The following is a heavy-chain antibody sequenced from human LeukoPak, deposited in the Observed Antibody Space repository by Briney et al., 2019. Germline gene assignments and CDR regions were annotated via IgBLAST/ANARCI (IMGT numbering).Heavy chain of an antibody. CDR3: ALGGPRPYNWFDP. J-gene: IGHJ5*02. Sequence: SETLSLTCAVYGGSFSGYYWSWIRQPPGKGLEWIGEINHSGSTNYNPSLKSRVTISVDTSKNQFSLKLSSVTAADTAVYYCALGGPRPYNWFDPWGQGTLVTVSS. CDR1: GGSFSGYY. V-gene: IGHV4-34*01. CDR2: INHSGST. D-gene: IGHD3-16*01.